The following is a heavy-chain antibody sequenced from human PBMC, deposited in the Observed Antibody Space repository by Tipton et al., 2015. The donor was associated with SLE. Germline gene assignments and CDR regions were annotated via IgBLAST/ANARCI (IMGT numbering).Heavy chain of an antibody. V-gene: IGHV4-39*07. CDR3: ASLSGSYLAFDI. Sequence: TLSLTCTVSGGSISGSSYYWGWIRQPPGKGLEWIGSIYHSGSTYYNPSLKSRVSISVGTSKNQFSLKLSSVTAADTAVYYCASLSGSYLAFDIWGQGTMVTVSS. D-gene: IGHD1-26*01. CDR1: GGSISGSSYY. CDR2: IYHSGST. J-gene: IGHJ3*02.